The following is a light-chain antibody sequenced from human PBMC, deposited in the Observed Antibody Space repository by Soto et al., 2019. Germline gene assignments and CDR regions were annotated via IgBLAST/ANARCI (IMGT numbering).Light chain of an antibody. V-gene: IGKV3-20*01. CDR3: QQYGSSPRT. Sequence: IVLTQSPATLSLSPGERATLSCRASQSVSSDFLAWYQQKPGQAPRLLIYDASNRATGIPDRFSGSGSGTDFTLTISRLEPEDFAVYYCQQYGSSPRTFGQGTKVDIK. J-gene: IGKJ1*01. CDR2: DAS. CDR1: QSVSSDF.